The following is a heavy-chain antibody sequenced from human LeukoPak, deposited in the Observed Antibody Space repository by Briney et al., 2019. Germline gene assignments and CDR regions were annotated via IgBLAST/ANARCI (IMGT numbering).Heavy chain of an antibody. CDR2: INSDGRNT. J-gene: IGHJ4*02. CDR1: GFTFSTYW. Sequence: GGSLRLSCAASGFTFSTYWMHWVRQAPGKGLVWVSHINSDGRNTTYADSVTGRFTISRDNAKNTLYLQMNSLRTEDTAVYYCARVLAQQQGYWGQGTLVTVSS. CDR3: ARVLAQQQGY. D-gene: IGHD6-13*01. V-gene: IGHV3-74*01.